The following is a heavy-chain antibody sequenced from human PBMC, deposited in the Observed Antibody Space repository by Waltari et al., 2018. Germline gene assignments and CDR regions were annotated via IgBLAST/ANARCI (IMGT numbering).Heavy chain of an antibody. CDR2: INPSSRTI. CDR3: ASLNWYFDL. CDR1: GLTFRIHS. Sequence: EVQLVETGGGLVQPGGPLVLPFPASGLTFRIHSMHWVRQAPGKGLEWGSHINPSSRTIYYEYSVKGRFTISRDNAKNSLYMQMNSLRAEDTAVYYCASLNWYFDLWGRGTLVTVSS. V-gene: IGHV3-48*01. J-gene: IGHJ2*01.